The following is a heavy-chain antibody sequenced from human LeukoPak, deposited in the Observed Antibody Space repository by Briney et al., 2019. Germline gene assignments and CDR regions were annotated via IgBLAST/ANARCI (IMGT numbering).Heavy chain of an antibody. V-gene: IGHV3-53*01. D-gene: IGHD2-2*01. Sequence: GGSLSLSCALSGFTVSTYYMTGLRQATAKGMDCVSVMDSGGSTYYADSVKGRFTVSRHNSKNTLYLQMNSLRAEDTAMYYCARGLGYCTSTTCLLPFDYWGEGTLVTVSS. CDR1: GFTVSTYY. J-gene: IGHJ4*02. CDR3: ARGLGYCTSTTCLLPFDY. CDR2: MDSGGST.